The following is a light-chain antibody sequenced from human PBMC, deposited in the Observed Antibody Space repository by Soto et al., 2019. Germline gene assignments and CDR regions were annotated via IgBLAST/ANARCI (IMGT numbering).Light chain of an antibody. V-gene: IGLV6-57*04. CDR3: QSYDSSSPVV. Sequence: NFMLPQPHSVSESPGKTVTLSCTRSSGSIASNYVQWYQQRPGSAPTTVIYEDNHRPSGVPDRCSGSIDSSSNSASLTISGLKTEYEADCYCQSYDSSSPVVFGGGTKLTVL. CDR2: EDN. J-gene: IGLJ2*01. CDR1: SGSIASNY.